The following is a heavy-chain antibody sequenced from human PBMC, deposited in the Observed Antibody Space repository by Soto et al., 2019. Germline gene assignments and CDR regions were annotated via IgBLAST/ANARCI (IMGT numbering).Heavy chain of an antibody. Sequence: ASVKVSCKASGYTFTSYAMHWVREAPGQGLEWMGWMNADSGNTGYSQKFQGRVTMTRNTSISTAYMELSSLRSEDTAVYYCARGRRVRVHYYGMDVWGQGTTVTVSS. CDR3: ARGRRVRVHYYGMDV. J-gene: IGHJ6*02. CDR1: GYTFTSYA. CDR2: MNADSGNT. D-gene: IGHD1-1*01. V-gene: IGHV1-8*02.